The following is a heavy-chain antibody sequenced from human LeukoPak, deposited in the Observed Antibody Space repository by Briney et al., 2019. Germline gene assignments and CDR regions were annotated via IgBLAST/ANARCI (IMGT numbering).Heavy chain of an antibody. CDR2: IYYTGST. CDR3: ARDLSLDC. Sequence: SETLSLTCTVSGGSVSSGSYYWSWIRQPPGKGLEWIGYIYYTGSTNYNPSLKSRFTISIDTSKNQFSLKLRSVTAADTAVYYCARDLSLDCWGQGTLVTVSS. V-gene: IGHV4-61*01. CDR1: GGSVSSGSYY. J-gene: IGHJ4*02.